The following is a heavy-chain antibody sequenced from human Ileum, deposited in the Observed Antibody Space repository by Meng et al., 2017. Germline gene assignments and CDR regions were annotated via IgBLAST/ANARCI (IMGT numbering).Heavy chain of an antibody. CDR2: INHSGST. D-gene: IGHD2-8*01. J-gene: IGHJ4*02. Sequence: QVQLQQWGAGLLKPSETLSLTCAVYGGSFSVYDWSWIRQPPGKGLEWIGEINHSGSTNYNPSLKSRVTISVDTSKNQFPLKLSSVTAADTAVYYCARVSSMIMVYGGSYFDYWGQGTLVTVSS. CDR1: GGSFSVYD. CDR3: ARVSSMIMVYGGSYFDY. V-gene: IGHV4-34*01.